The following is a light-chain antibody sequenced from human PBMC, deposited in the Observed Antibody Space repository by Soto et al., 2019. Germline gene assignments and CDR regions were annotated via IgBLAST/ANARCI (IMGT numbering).Light chain of an antibody. V-gene: IGKV1-5*01. CDR1: QTVNSW. Sequence: DIQMTQSPSTLSASVGDRVTITCRASQTVNSWLAWYQQKPGKAPTLLIFDASTLQSRVPSRFSGSGSGTEFTLTISSLQPDDFATYYCQHYNSYSEAFGQGTKVDIK. J-gene: IGKJ1*01. CDR2: DAS. CDR3: QHYNSYSEA.